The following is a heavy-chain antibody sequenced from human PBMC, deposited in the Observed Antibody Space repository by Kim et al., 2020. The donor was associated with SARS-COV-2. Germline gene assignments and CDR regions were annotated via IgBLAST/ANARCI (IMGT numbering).Heavy chain of an antibody. Sequence: GGSLRLSCAASGFNFSNAWMSWVRQAPGKGLEWVGRIKSKTDGGTTDYAAPVKGRFTISRDDSKNTLYLQMNSLKTEDTAVYYCTTVPPINWNYAEAFDYWGQGTLVTASS. D-gene: IGHD1-7*01. CDR3: TTVPPINWNYAEAFDY. CDR2: IKSKTDGGTT. CDR1: GFNFSNAW. V-gene: IGHV3-15*01. J-gene: IGHJ4*02.